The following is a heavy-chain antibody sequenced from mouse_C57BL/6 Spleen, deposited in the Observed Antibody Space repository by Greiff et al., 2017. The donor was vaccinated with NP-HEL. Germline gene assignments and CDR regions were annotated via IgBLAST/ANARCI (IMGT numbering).Heavy chain of an antibody. J-gene: IGHJ1*03. CDR2: ISYDGSN. V-gene: IGHV3-6*01. CDR3: ARERYGSSYGYFDV. Sequence: EVQLVESGPGLVKPSQSLSLTCSVTGYSITSGYYWNWIRQFPGNKLEWMGYISYDGSNNYNPSLKNRISITRDTSKNQFFLKLNSVTTEDTATYYCARERYGSSYGYFDVWGTGTTVTVSS. D-gene: IGHD1-1*01. CDR1: GYSITSGYY.